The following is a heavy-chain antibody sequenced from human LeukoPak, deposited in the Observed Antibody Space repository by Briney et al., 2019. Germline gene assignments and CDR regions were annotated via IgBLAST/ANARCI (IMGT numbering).Heavy chain of an antibody. CDR1: GYTFTIYG. V-gene: IGHV1-69*05. CDR2: IIPIFGTA. J-gene: IGHJ4*02. Sequence: ASVKVSCKASGYTFTIYGISWVRQAPGQGLEWMGRIIPIFGTANYAQKFQGRVTLTTDNSTTTAYMELSSLRSDDTAVYYCARDQIGGWLEYWGQGTLVTVSS. CDR3: ARDQIGGWLEY. D-gene: IGHD4-23*01.